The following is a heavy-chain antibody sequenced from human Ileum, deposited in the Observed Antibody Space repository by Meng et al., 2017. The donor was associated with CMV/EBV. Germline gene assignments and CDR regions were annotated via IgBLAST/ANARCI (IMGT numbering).Heavy chain of an antibody. V-gene: IGHV4-34*01. Sequence: SETLSLTCVVHGVSFSGSYWSWIRQPPGKGLEWIGEISHSGITKYNPSLKSRVPISGDVSKNQFSLKLTSVTAADTAVYYCAKGGAYNRDYWGQGTLVTVSS. D-gene: IGHD3-10*01. J-gene: IGHJ4*02. CDR2: ISHSGIT. CDR3: AKGGAYNRDY. CDR1: GVSFSGSY.